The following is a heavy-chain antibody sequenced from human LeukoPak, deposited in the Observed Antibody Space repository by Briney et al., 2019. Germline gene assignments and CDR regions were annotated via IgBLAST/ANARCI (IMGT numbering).Heavy chain of an antibody. CDR2: FDPEDGET. CDR3: ATVCYYYDSSGYYYFDY. CDR1: GYTLTELS. Sequence: ASVKVSCKVSGYTLTELSMHWVRQAPGKGLEWIGGFDPEDGETIYAQKFQGRVTMTEDTSTDTAYMELSSLRSEDTAVYYCATVCYYYDSSGYYYFDYWGQGTLVTVSS. J-gene: IGHJ4*02. V-gene: IGHV1-24*01. D-gene: IGHD3-22*01.